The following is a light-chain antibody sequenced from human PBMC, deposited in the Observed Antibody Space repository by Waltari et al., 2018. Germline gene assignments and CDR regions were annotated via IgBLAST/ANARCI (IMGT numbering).Light chain of an antibody. CDR1: QSISSW. V-gene: IGKV1-5*03. CDR2: KAS. J-gene: IGKJ1*01. Sequence: DIQMTQSPSTLSESVGVRVTITCRASQSISSWLAWYQQKPGKAPKLLIYKASSLESGVPSRFSGSRSGTEFTLTISSLQPDDFATYYCQQYNSYPWTFGQWTKVEIK. CDR3: QQYNSYPWT.